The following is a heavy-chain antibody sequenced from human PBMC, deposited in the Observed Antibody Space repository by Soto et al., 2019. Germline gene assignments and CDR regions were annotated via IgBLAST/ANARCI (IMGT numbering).Heavy chain of an antibody. CDR2: INSDGSRT. CDR1: GFTFSSYW. Sequence: EVQLVESGGGLVQPGGSLRLSCAASGFTFSSYWMHWVRQAPGKGLVWVSRINSDGSRTTYADSVKGRFTISRDNAKNMFHLQMNSLRAEDTAVYYCARALTYYYDIDYWGQGTLVTVSS. V-gene: IGHV3-74*01. D-gene: IGHD3-22*01. J-gene: IGHJ4*02. CDR3: ARALTYYYDIDY.